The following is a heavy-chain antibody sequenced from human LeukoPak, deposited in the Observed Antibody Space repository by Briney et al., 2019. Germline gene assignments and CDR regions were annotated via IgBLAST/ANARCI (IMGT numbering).Heavy chain of an antibody. CDR1: GDSISSSTYY. V-gene: IGHV4-39*07. Sequence: SETLSLTCTVSGDSISSSTYYWGWIRQPPGKGLEWIGSIYHSGSTNYNPSLKSRVTISVDTSKNQFSLKLSSVTAADTAVYYCARDLSYYDSSGYYNFDYWGQGTLVTVSS. D-gene: IGHD3-22*01. CDR3: ARDLSYYDSSGYYNFDY. J-gene: IGHJ4*02. CDR2: IYHSGST.